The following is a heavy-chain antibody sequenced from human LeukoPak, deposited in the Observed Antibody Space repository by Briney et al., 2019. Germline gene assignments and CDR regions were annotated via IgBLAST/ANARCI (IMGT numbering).Heavy chain of an antibody. CDR1: GYTFTSYG. J-gene: IGHJ4*02. CDR2: ISAYNGNT. V-gene: IGHV1-18*01. Sequence: GASVKVSCKASGYTFTSYGISWVRQAPGQGLEWMGWISAYNGNTNYAQKLQGRVTMTTDTSTSTAYMELRSLRSDDAAVYYCARDYYDSSGPPPDYWGQGTLVTVSS. CDR3: ARDYYDSSGPPPDY. D-gene: IGHD3-22*01.